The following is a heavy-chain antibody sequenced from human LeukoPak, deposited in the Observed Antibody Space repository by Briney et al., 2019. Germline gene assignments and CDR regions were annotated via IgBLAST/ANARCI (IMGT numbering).Heavy chain of an antibody. V-gene: IGHV3-23*01. D-gene: IGHD3-16*02. J-gene: IGHJ4*02. Sequence: PGVSLRLPCAASGFPFSTCAMRWAPQAPGKAREGGSNISGSGANTYYADSVRGRFTISRDNSKNTLYLHMNSLRAEDTAVYYCAKERAGYTNPYYFDYWGQGTLVTVSS. CDR3: AKERAGYTNPYYFDY. CDR1: GFPFSTCA. CDR2: ISGSGANT.